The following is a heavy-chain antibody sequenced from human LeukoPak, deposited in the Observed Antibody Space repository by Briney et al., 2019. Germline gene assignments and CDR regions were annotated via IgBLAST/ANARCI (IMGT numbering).Heavy chain of an antibody. CDR3: AKDNPIEQVPGLGPGS. D-gene: IGHD1-14*01. J-gene: IGHJ5*02. CDR2: IQYDGSIK. Sequence: GGSPRLSCAASGFTFSGHGMHWVRQAPGKGLEWVTFIQYDGSIKFYADSVKGRFTISRDNSKNTLYLQMNSLSAEDTAVYYCAKDNPIEQVPGLGPGSWGQGTLVTVSS. CDR1: GFTFSGHG. V-gene: IGHV3-30*02.